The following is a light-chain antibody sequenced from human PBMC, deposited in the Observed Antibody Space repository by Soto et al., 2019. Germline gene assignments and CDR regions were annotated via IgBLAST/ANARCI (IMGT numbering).Light chain of an antibody. CDR1: SSDVGGYNY. V-gene: IGLV2-14*01. CDR3: SSYTSSSTPNDV. Sequence: QSALTQPASVSGSPGQSITISCTGTSSDVGGYNYVPWYQQHPGKAPKLMIYEVSNRPSGVSNRFSGSKSGNTASLTISGLQAEDEADYYCSSYTSSSTPNDVFGTGTKVTVL. CDR2: EVS. J-gene: IGLJ1*01.